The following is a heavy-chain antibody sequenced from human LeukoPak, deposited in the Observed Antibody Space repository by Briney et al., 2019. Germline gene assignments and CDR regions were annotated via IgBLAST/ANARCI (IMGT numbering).Heavy chain of an antibody. CDR3: AKYPGSGRGQNYYGSGSYPYYFDY. Sequence: PSETLSLTCAVSGGSISSSNWWSRVRQPPGKGLEWIGEIYHSGSTNYNPSLKSRVTISVDKSKNQFSLKLSSVTAADTAVYYCAKYPGSGRGQNYYGSGSYPYYFDYWGQGTLVTVSS. CDR2: IYHSGST. V-gene: IGHV4-4*02. CDR1: GGSISSSNW. J-gene: IGHJ4*02. D-gene: IGHD3-10*01.